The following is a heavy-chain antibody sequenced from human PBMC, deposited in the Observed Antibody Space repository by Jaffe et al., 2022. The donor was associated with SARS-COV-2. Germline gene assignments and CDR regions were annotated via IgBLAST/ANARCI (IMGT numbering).Heavy chain of an antibody. J-gene: IGHJ5*02. CDR2: INHSGST. V-gene: IGHV4-34*01. CDR1: GGSFSGYY. Sequence: QVQLQQWGAGLLKPSETLSLTCAVYGGSFSGYYWSWIRQPPGKGLEWIGEINHSGSTNYNPSLKSRVTISVDTSKNQFSLKLSSVTAADTAVYYCARASIRYNWNPGKGRGNWFDPWGQGTLVTVSS. CDR3: ARASIRYNWNPGKGRGNWFDP. D-gene: IGHD1-20*01.